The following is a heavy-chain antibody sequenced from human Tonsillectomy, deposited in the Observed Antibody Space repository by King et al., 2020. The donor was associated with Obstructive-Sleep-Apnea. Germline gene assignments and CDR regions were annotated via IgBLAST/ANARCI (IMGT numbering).Heavy chain of an antibody. V-gene: IGHV3-21*01. CDR3: ARDYPDY. J-gene: IGHJ4*02. CDR2: ISSGSSYI. CDR1: GFTFNTYS. Sequence: VQLVESGGGLVNPGGSLRLSCAASGFTFNTYSMNWVRQAPGKGLEWVSFISSGSSYIHYAESVKGRFTISRDNARNSLYLQMNSLRAEDTAVYYCARDYPDYWGQGVLVTVSS.